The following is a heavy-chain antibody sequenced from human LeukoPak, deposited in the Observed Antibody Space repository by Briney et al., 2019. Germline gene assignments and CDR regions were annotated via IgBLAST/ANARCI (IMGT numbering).Heavy chain of an antibody. J-gene: IGHJ4*02. D-gene: IGHD3-3*01. CDR1: GFTFGDYA. V-gene: IGHV3-49*04. Sequence: PGGSLRLPCTASGFTFGDYAMSWVRQAPGKGPEWVGFIRRKANGGTTEYAASVKGRFTISRDDSKSIAYLQMNSLKTEDTAVYYCTSGLYYDSWSDLFDYRGQGTLVTVSS. CDR2: IRRKANGGTT. CDR3: TSGLYYDSWSDLFDY.